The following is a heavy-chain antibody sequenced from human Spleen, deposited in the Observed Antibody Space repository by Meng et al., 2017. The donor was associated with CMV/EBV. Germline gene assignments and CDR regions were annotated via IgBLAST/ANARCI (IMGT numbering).Heavy chain of an antibody. D-gene: IGHD3-22*01. CDR2: ISSSSGYI. CDR3: ARDAKDPYDSSGYSSWWVSYYYGMDV. Sequence: LSLTCAASGFTFSSFTMNWVRQAPGKGLEWVSSISSSSGYIYYADSVKGRFTISRDNAKNSLYLQMNSLRAEDTAVYYCARDAKDPYDSSGYSSWWVSYYYGMDVWGQGTTVTVSS. V-gene: IGHV3-21*01. CDR1: GFTFSSFT. J-gene: IGHJ6*02.